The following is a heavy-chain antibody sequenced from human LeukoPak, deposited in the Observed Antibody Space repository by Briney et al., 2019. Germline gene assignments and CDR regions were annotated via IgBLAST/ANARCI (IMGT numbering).Heavy chain of an antibody. CDR3: ARESYSSSWYYFDY. CDR2: IYYSGST. J-gene: IGHJ4*02. V-gene: IGHV4-59*01. CDR1: GGSISSYY. D-gene: IGHD6-13*01. Sequence: PSETLSLTCTVSGGSISSYYWSWIRRPPGKGLEWIGYIYYSGSTNYNPSLKSRVTISVDTSKNQFSLKLSSVTAADTAVYYCARESYSSSWYYFDYWGQGTLVTVSS.